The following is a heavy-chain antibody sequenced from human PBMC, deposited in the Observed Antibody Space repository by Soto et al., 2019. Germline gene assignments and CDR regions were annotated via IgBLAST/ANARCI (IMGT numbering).Heavy chain of an antibody. CDR3: ALSSYYYGSGSYYNRWFDP. V-gene: IGHV2-26*01. J-gene: IGHJ5*02. CDR1: GFSLSNARMG. D-gene: IGHD3-10*01. CDR2: IFSNDEK. Sequence: SGPTLVNPTEPLTLTCTVSGFSLSNARMGVSWIRQPPGKALEWLAHIFSNDEKSYSTSLKSRLTISKDTSKSQVVLTMTNMDPVDTATYYCALSSYYYGSGSYYNRWFDPWAQGTLVPVSS.